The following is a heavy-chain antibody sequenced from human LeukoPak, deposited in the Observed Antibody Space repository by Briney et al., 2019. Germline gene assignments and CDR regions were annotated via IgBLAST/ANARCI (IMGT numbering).Heavy chain of an antibody. CDR2: INHSGST. V-gene: IGHV4-34*01. CDR3: ARGRGIQLWLRQPYYFDY. CDR1: GGSFSGYY. J-gene: IGHJ4*02. Sequence: SETLSLTCAVYGGSFSGYYWSWIRQPPGKGLEWIGEINHSGSTNYNPSLKSRVTISVDTSKNQFSLKLSSATAADTAVYYCARGRGIQLWLRQPYYFDYWGQGTLVTVSS. D-gene: IGHD5-18*01.